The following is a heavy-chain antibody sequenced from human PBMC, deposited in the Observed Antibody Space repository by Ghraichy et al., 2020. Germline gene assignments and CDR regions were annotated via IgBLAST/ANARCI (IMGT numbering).Heavy chain of an antibody. D-gene: IGHD3-10*01. CDR1: GGSISSYY. CDR2: IYYSGST. Sequence: SETLSLTCTVSGGSISSYYWSWIRQPPGKGLEWIGYIYYSGSTNSNPSLTRRVTISVDTSKNQFSLKLSSVTAAATAVYYCARLPYYYGSGSYWGQGTLVTVSS. V-gene: IGHV4-59*01. J-gene: IGHJ4*02. CDR3: ARLPYYYGSGSY.